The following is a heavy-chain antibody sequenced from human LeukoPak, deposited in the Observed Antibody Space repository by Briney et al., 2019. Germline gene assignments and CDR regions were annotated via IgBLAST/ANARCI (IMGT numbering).Heavy chain of an antibody. D-gene: IGHD4-17*01. J-gene: IGHJ6*02. V-gene: IGHV3-30*18. CDR2: ISYDGSNK. CDR1: GFTFSSYA. Sequence: PGGSLRLSCAASGFTFSSYAMSWVRQAPGKGLEWVAVISYDGSNKYYADSVKGRFTISRDNSKNTLYLQMNSLRAEDTAVYYCAKDRLMTTVTTLYYYYGMDVWGQGTTVTVSS. CDR3: AKDRLMTTVTTLYYYYGMDV.